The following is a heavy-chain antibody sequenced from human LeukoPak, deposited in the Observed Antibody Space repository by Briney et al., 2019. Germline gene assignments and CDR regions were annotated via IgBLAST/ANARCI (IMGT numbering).Heavy chain of an antibody. Sequence: SVKVSCKASRGTFSRYAISWVRQAPGQGLEWVGGIIPIFGTANYAQKFQDRVTITAAASSSTAYMELSSPRSEDTAVYYCARDASIYDSSGYYYLWWGQGTLVTLSS. CDR3: ARDASIYDSSGYYYLW. D-gene: IGHD3-22*01. V-gene: IGHV1-69*13. CDR1: RGTFSRYA. CDR2: IIPIFGTA. J-gene: IGHJ4*02.